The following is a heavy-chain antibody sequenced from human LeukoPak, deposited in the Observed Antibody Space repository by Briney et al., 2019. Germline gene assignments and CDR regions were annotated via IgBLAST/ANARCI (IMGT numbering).Heavy chain of an antibody. CDR3: ARGRVKRVPFTAVPGPLDY. Sequence: ASVKVSCKASGFTFATHGIRWMRQAPGQGLDWLGWIRGSSGKTDYAQKLQDRVTMTADTSTTTAYMELRSLRSDDTAAYYCARGRVKRVPFTAVPGPLDYWGQGSLVTVSS. V-gene: IGHV1-18*01. D-gene: IGHD6-19*01. CDR2: IRGSSGKT. CDR1: GFTFATHG. J-gene: IGHJ4*02.